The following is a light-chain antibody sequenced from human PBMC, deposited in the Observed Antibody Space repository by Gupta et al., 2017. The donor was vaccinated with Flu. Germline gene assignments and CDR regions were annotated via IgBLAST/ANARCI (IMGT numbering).Light chain of an antibody. CDR1: QSVSNN. CDR2: DAS. CDR3: QQYNRWPPAT. J-gene: IGKJ1*01. V-gene: IGKV3-15*01. Sequence: EVVMTQSPATMSVSPGERVTLSCTASQSVSNNVAWYQQKPGQAPRLPIYDASTRATGLPARFSGSGSGTEFTLTISSLQSEDSALYYCQQYNRWPPATFGQGTKVEIK.